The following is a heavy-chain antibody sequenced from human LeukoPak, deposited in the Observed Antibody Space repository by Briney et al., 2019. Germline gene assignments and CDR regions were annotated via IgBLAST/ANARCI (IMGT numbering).Heavy chain of an antibody. CDR3: ARGFDCSGGSCYGVWFDP. D-gene: IGHD2-15*01. V-gene: IGHV1-69*01. J-gene: IGHJ5*02. Sequence: SVKVSCKASGGTFSSYAISWVRQAPGQGLEWMGGIIPIFGTANYAQKSQGRVTITADESTSTAYMELSSLRSEDTAVYYCARGFDCSGGSCYGVWFDPWGQGTLVTVSS. CDR1: GGTFSSYA. CDR2: IIPIFGTA.